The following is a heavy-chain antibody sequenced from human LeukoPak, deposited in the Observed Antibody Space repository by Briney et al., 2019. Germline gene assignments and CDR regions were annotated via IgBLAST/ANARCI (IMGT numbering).Heavy chain of an antibody. V-gene: IGHV3-48*04. Sequence: GGSLRLSCAASGFSFSAYSMNWVRQAPGKGLEWVSYIHSSGGTIYYADSVKGRFTISRDSAKNSVYLRMNSLRAEDTALYYCARKLTGTTYFDCWGQGTLVTVSS. CDR1: GFSFSAYS. D-gene: IGHD1-1*01. CDR3: ARKLTGTTYFDC. J-gene: IGHJ4*02. CDR2: IHSSGGTI.